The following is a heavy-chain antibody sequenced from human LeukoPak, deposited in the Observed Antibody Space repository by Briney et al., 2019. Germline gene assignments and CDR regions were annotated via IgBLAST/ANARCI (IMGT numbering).Heavy chain of an antibody. Sequence: GESLKISCQGSGYIFTAYWIGWVRQMPGKGLEWVGIIHPGDSDTRYNPTFQGQVSLSADKAINTAYLQWSSLKASDTAMYYCAREYGDYIPFDVWGHGTMVTVSS. CDR1: GYIFTAYW. J-gene: IGHJ3*01. CDR2: IHPGDSDT. V-gene: IGHV5-51*01. D-gene: IGHD4-17*01. CDR3: AREYGDYIPFDV.